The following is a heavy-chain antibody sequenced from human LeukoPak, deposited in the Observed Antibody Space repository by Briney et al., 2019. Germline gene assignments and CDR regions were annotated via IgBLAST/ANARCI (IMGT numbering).Heavy chain of an antibody. J-gene: IGHJ4*02. CDR2: IIPIFGTA. Sequence: ASVKVSCKASGYIFTSYAISWVRQAPGQGLEWMGGIIPIFGTANYAQKFQGRVTITADESTSTAYMELSSLRSEDTAVYYCAVDGYNSGQPYYFDYWGQGTLVTVSS. CDR1: GYIFTSYA. D-gene: IGHD5-24*01. V-gene: IGHV1-69*13. CDR3: AVDGYNSGQPYYFDY.